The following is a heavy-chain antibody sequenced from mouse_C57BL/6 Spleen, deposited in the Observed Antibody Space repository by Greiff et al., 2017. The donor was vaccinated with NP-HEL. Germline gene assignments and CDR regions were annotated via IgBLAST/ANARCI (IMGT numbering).Heavy chain of an antibody. CDR1: GYTFTSYW. CDR3: AIWGDYYGSSYGY. V-gene: IGHV1-74*01. D-gene: IGHD1-1*01. Sequence: VKLQQPGAELVKPGASVKVSCKASGYTFTSYWMHWVKQRPGQGLEWIGRIHPSDSDTNYNQKFKGKATLTVDKSSSTAYMQLSSLTSEDSAVYYCAIWGDYYGSSYGYWGQGTTLTVSS. J-gene: IGHJ2*01. CDR2: IHPSDSDT.